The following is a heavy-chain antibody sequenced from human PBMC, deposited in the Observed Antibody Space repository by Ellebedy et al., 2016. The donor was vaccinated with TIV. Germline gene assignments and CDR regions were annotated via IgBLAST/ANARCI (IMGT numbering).Heavy chain of an antibody. V-gene: IGHV3-33*08. D-gene: IGHD4-17*01. Sequence: PGGSLRLSCVASGFTFSSYGMHWVRQAPGKGPACVAVIWSDGSNNYYGDAVTGRFTISIDNSKNTLYLQMNSLRAEDTAVYYCARDGAYDYGDYDDAFDIWGQGTMVTVSS. CDR3: ARDGAYDYGDYDDAFDI. J-gene: IGHJ3*02. CDR1: GFTFSSYG. CDR2: IWSDGSNN.